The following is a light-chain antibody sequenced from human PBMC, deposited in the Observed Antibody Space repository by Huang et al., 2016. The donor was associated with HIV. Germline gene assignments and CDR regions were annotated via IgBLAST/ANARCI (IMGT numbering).Light chain of an antibody. CDR3: QQCGDSTWT. CDR1: QYVSDAY. V-gene: IGKV3-20*01. J-gene: IGKJ1*01. Sequence: EIVLTQSPGILSLSPGDRATLSCRASQYVSDAYVAWYQHIPGQSPRLLIYGASRRAPGIPDRFSGSGFSTDFNLTISRLEPEDFAVYYCQQCGDSTWTFGQGTKVGVK. CDR2: GAS.